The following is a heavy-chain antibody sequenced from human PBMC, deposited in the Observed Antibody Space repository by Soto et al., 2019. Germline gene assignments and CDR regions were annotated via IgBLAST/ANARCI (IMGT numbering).Heavy chain of an antibody. J-gene: IGHJ4*02. CDR2: INPSGGST. V-gene: IGHV1-46*03. CDR1: GYAFTSYY. CDR3: ARDILAVAGKDY. Sequence: ASVKVSCKASGYAFTSYYMHWVRQAPGQGLEWMGIINPSGGSTSYAQKFQGRVTMTRDTSTSTVYMELSSLRSEDTAVYYCARDILAVAGKDYWGQGTLVTVSS. D-gene: IGHD6-19*01.